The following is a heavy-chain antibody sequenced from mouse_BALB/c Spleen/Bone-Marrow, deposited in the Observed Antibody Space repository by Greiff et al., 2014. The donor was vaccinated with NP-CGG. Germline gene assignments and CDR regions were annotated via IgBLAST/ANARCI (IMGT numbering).Heavy chain of an antibody. V-gene: IGHV1-4*02. J-gene: IGHJ4*01. Sequence: KLSCKSSGYSFTSYTLHWVKQMPGHGLEWIVYIHPSSGYNEYNQKLKDQTTLTADKSSSTAYMQRSSLKSEDSGVYYCARPYCKYVYYSGKGT. CDR3: ARPYCKYVYY. D-gene: IGHD2-14*01. CDR2: IHPSSGYN. CDR1: GYSFTSYT.